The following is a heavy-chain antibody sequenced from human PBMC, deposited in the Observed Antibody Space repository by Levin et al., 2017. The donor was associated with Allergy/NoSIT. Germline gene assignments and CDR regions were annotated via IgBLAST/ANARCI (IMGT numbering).Heavy chain of an antibody. J-gene: IGHJ4*02. V-gene: IGHV3-23*01. CDR3: ARIEREAVAGTSDF. CDR1: GFTFRDYV. D-gene: IGHD6-19*01. CDR2: ISGSGTSA. Sequence: GGSLRLSCAASGFTFRDYVMSWVREAPGKGLEWVSGISGSGTSAYYADSVEGRFTMSRDNSKNTLYLQMSNVRAEDTAVYYCARIEREAVAGTSDFWGQGTLVTVSS.